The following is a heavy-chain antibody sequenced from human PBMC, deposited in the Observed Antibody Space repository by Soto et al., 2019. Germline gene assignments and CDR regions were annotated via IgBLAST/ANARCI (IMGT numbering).Heavy chain of an antibody. V-gene: IGHV3-15*01. CDR1: GFTFSNAW. CDR3: TTKYQLPCFDY. CDR2: IKSKTDGGTT. Sequence: GGSLRLSCAASGFTFSNAWMSWVRQAPGKGLEWVGRIKSKTDGGTTDYAVTVKGRFTISRDDSKNTLYLQMNSLKTEDTAVYYCTTKYQLPCFDYWGQGTLVTVSS. D-gene: IGHD2-2*01. J-gene: IGHJ4*02.